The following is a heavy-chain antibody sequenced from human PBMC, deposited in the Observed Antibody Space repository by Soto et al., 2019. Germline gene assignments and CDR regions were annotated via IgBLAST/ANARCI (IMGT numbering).Heavy chain of an antibody. J-gene: IGHJ4*02. D-gene: IGHD3-10*01. CDR1: GGSIRSSNW. CDR3: ARAHIYYYGSGSYYQD. V-gene: IGHV4-4*02. Sequence: QVQLQESGPGLVKPSGTLSLTCAVSGGSIRSSNWWSWVRQPPGKGLEWIGEIYHSGSTNYNPSLKSRVTISVDKSKNEFSLKLSSVTAADTAVYSCARAHIYYYGSGSYYQDWGQGTLVTVSS. CDR2: IYHSGST.